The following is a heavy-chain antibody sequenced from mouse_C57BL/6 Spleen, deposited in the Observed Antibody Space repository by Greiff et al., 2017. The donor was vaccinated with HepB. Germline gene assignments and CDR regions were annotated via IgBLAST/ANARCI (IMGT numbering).Heavy chain of an antibody. V-gene: IGHV2-5*01. CDR3: AKNGITTVVAPYYAMDY. CDR2: IWRGGST. D-gene: IGHD1-1*01. CDR1: GFSFTSYG. Sequence: VQLQQSGPGLVQPSQSLSITCTVSGFSFTSYGVHWVRQSPGKGLEWLGVIWRGGSTDYNAAFMSRLSITKDNSKSQVFFKMNSLQADDTAIYYCAKNGITTVVAPYYAMDYWGQGTSVTVSS. J-gene: IGHJ4*01.